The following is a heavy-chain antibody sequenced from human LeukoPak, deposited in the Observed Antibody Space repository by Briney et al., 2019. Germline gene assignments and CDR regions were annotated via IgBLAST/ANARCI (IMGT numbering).Heavy chain of an antibody. CDR1: GFTFCTYW. V-gene: IGHV3-74*01. CDR3: ARAEARPACSVIGRRGDYYYMAV. CDR2: INSDGTST. D-gene: IGHD3-16*02. J-gene: IGHJ6*03. Sequence: PGGSLRLSCAASGFTFCTYWMHWIRQAPGKGLEWVSRINSDGTSTNYADSVKGRFTISRDNAKNTLYLQVNILRAEDTAVFYSARAEARPACSVIGRRGDYYYMAVWGKGTTVTVS.